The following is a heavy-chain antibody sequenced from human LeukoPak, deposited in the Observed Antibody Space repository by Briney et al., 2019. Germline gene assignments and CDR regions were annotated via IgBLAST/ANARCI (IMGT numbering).Heavy chain of an antibody. CDR3: ARIRDGYNDAYDI. D-gene: IGHD5-24*01. CDR1: GYTFTYYY. Sequence: GASVKVSCKASGYTFTYYYIHWVRQAPGQGLEWMGLINPGGDNTNYAQNFQGRVTMTRDTSASTVYMELSSLRSEDTAIYYCARIRDGYNDAYDIWGQGTVVTIPS. CDR2: INPGGDNT. J-gene: IGHJ3*02. V-gene: IGHV1-46*01.